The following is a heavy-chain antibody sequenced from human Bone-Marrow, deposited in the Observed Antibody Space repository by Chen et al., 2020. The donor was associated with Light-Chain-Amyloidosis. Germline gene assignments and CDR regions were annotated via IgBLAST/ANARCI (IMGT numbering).Heavy chain of an antibody. CDR1: GFSFSSYW. Sequence: VQLVESGGGLVQPGGCLRLSCAASGFSFSSYWMHWVRQAPGKGLVWVALISYDANRDFYADSVKGRFTVSRDNSKNTLYLQMNSLRIEDTAVYYCAKARLYSGSYWGIVDYWGQGTLVTVSS. J-gene: IGHJ4*02. D-gene: IGHD1-26*01. CDR3: AKARLYSGSYWGIVDY. V-gene: IGHV3-30*18. CDR2: ISYDANRD.